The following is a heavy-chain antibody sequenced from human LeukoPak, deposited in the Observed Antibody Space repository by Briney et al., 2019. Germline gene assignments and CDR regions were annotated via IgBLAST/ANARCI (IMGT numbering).Heavy chain of an antibody. CDR2: ISGSGDSA. D-gene: IGHD6-19*01. V-gene: IGHV3-23*01. CDR3: AKDGAVTGTFRAFDY. Sequence: GGSLRLSCAASGFTFSTYAMSWVRQAPGKGLEWVSVISGSGDSAYYADSVKGRFTISRDNSKNTLYLQMNSLRAEDTAVYYCAKDGAVTGTFRAFDYWGQGTLVSVSS. J-gene: IGHJ4*02. CDR1: GFTFSTYA.